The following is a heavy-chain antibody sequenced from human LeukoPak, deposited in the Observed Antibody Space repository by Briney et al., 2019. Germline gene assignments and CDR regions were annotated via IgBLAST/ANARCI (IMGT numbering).Heavy chain of an antibody. D-gene: IGHD4-17*01. J-gene: IGHJ4*02. CDR1: GYTFSGYA. CDR2: INAGNGHT. Sequence: ASVKVSCKASGYTFSGYAVQWVRQAPGQRLEWLGWINAGNGHTKYSQKFQGRVTITRDTSASTAYMESSSLRSEDTAVYYCAKARWTATATTYYLDYWGQGTLVTVSS. V-gene: IGHV1-3*01. CDR3: AKARWTATATTYYLDY.